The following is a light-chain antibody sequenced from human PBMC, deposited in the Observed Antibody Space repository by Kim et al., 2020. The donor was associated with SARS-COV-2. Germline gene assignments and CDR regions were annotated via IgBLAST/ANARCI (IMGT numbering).Light chain of an antibody. J-gene: IGKJ2*01. CDR1: QSISSW. CDR3: QQCNSYPYT. Sequence: SASGGDRVTITGRASQSISSWLAWYQQKPGKAPKLLIYTASTLESGVPSRFSGSGSGTEFTLTISSLQPDDFATYYCQQCNSYPYTFGQGTKLEI. CDR2: TAS. V-gene: IGKV1-5*03.